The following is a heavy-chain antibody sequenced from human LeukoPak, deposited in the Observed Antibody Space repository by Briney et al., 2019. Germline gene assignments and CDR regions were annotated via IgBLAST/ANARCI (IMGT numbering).Heavy chain of an antibody. CDR2: IYYSGST. J-gene: IGHJ5*02. V-gene: IGHV4-59*08. Sequence: SETLSLTCTVSGGSISSYYWSWIRQPPGKGLEWIGYIYYSGSTNYNPSLKSRVTISVDTSKNQFSLKLSSVTAADTAVYYCARHNYDILTGANWFDPWGQGTLVTVSS. D-gene: IGHD3-9*01. CDR3: ARHNYDILTGANWFDP. CDR1: GGSISSYY.